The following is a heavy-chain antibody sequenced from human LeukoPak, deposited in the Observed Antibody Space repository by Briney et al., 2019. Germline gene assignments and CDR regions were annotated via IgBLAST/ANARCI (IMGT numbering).Heavy chain of an antibody. V-gene: IGHV3-23*01. CDR3: ARHGTIFGVVIYRGNWFDP. CDR1: GFTFSSYA. CDR2: ISGSGGST. J-gene: IGHJ5*02. Sequence: PGGSLRLSCAASGFTFSSYAMSWVRQATGKGLEWVSAISGSGGSTYYADSVKGRFTIYRDNSKNTLYLQMNSLRAEDTAVYYCARHGTIFGVVIYRGNWFDPWGQGTLVTVSS. D-gene: IGHD3-3*01.